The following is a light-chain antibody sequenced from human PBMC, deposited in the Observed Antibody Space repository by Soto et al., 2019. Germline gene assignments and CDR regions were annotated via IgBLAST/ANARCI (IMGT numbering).Light chain of an antibody. V-gene: IGKV3-11*01. Sequence: IVVTQSPATLSLSPGERATLSCRASQSVSSYLGWYQQKPGQAPRLLIYDTSNRATGIPARFSGSGSGTDFTLTISSLEPEDFAVYYCQQRSNWPGTFGQGTKVDIK. CDR2: DTS. CDR1: QSVSSY. CDR3: QQRSNWPGT. J-gene: IGKJ1*01.